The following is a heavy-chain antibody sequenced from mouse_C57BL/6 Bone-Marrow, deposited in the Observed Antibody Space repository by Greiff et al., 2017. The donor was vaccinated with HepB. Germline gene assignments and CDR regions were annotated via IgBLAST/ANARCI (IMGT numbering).Heavy chain of an antibody. D-gene: IGHD4-1*01. J-gene: IGHJ2*01. V-gene: IGHV5-9*01. CDR1: GFTFSSYT. Sequence: EVQLVESGGGLVKPGGSLKLSCAASGFTFSSYTMSWVRQTPEKRLEWVATISGGGGNTYYPDSVKGRFTISRDNAKNTLYLQMSSLRSEDTALYYCARHGELGRGGYFDYWGQGTTLTVSS. CDR2: ISGGGGNT. CDR3: ARHGELGRGGYFDY.